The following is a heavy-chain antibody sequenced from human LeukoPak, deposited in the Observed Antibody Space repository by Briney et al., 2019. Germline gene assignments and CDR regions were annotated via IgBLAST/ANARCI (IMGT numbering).Heavy chain of an antibody. V-gene: IGHV1-46*01. Sequence: ASVKVSCKASGYTFTSYYMHWVRQAPGQGLDWMGIINPSGGSTSYAQKFQGRVTMTRDTSTSTVYMELSSLRSEDTAVYYCALGVVPAAAEGGFDYWGQGTLVAVS. CDR3: ALGVVPAAAEGGFDY. CDR1: GYTFTSYY. J-gene: IGHJ4*02. D-gene: IGHD2-2*01. CDR2: INPSGGST.